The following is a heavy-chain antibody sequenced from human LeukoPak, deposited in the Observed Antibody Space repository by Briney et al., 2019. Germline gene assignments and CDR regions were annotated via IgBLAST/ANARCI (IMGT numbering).Heavy chain of an antibody. CDR2: MNPNSGNT. V-gene: IGHV1-8*02. J-gene: IGHJ4*02. Sequence: GASVKVSCKASGYTFTSYDINWVRQATGQGLEWMGWMNPNSGNTGYAQKFQGRVTMTRDMSTSTVYMELSSLRSEDTAVYYCARDQSPNIVPTIGLDYWGQGTLVTVSS. CDR3: ARDQSPNIVPTIGLDY. CDR1: GYTFTSYD. D-gene: IGHD5-12*01.